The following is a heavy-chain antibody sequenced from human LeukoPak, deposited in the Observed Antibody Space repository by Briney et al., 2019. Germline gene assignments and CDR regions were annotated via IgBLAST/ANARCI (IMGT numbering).Heavy chain of an antibody. D-gene: IGHD4-17*01. J-gene: IGHJ4*02. CDR2: ISGSGDRT. V-gene: IGHV3-23*01. Sequence: GGSLRLSCAASGFTFSRYVMSWVRQAPGKGLEWVSGISGSGDRTYYADSVKGRFTISRDNSKNTLYLQMNSLRVEDSAVYYCAKVLPVPSLFNVDYWGQGTLVTVSS. CDR1: GFTFSRYV. CDR3: AKVLPVPSLFNVDY.